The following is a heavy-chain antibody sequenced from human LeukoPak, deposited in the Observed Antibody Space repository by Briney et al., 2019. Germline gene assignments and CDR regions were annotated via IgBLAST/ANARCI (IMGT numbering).Heavy chain of an antibody. J-gene: IGHJ6*03. D-gene: IGHD3-9*01. CDR1: GGSISSSSYY. V-gene: IGHV4-39*01. CDR2: IYYSGST. Sequence: PSETLSLTCTVSGGSISSSSYYWGWIRQPPGKGLEWIGSIYYSGSTYYNPSLKSRVTISVDTSKNQFSLKLSSVTAADTAVYYCARADTYYDILTGYEGVRYYYMDVWGKGTTVTVSS. CDR3: ARADTYYDILTGYEGVRYYYMDV.